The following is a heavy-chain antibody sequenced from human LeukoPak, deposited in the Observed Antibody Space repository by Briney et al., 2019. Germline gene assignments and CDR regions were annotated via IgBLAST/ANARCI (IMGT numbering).Heavy chain of an antibody. V-gene: IGHV1-69*02. J-gene: IGHJ6*03. D-gene: IGHD3-3*01. CDR2: IIPILGIA. CDR3: ARVDYDFWSGYSMDYYYYMDV. CDR1: GGTFSSYT. Sequence: SVKVSCKASGGTFSSYTISWVRQAPGQGLDWMGRIIPILGIANYAQKFQGRVTITADKSTSTAYMELSSLRSEDTAVYYCARVDYDFWSGYSMDYYYYMDVWGKGTTVTVSS.